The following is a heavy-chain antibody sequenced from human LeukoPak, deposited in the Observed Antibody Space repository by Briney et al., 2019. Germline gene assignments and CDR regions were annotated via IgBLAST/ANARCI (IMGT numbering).Heavy chain of an antibody. CDR3: ARVRSPGRYFDWLLPYYYYYMDV. D-gene: IGHD3-9*01. V-gene: IGHV1-46*01. CDR1: GYTFTSYY. Sequence: ASVKVSCKASGYTFTSYYMHWVRQAPGQGLEWMGIINPSGGSTSYAQKFQGRVTMTRDMSTSTVYMELSSLRSEDTAVYYCARVRSPGRYFDWLLPYYYYYMDVWGKGTTVTVSS. CDR2: INPSGGST. J-gene: IGHJ6*03.